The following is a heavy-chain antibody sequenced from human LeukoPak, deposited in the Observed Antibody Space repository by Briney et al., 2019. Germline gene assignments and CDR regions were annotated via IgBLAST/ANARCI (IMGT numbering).Heavy chain of an antibody. CDR2: IYYSGST. Sequence: SETLSLTRTVSGGSISSYYWSWIRQPPGKGLEWIGYIYYSGSTNYNPSLKSRVTISVDTSKNQFSLKLSSVTAADTAVYYCARHDDFWSGYRHFDYWGQGTLVTFSA. CDR3: ARHDDFWSGYRHFDY. J-gene: IGHJ4*02. CDR1: GGSISSYY. V-gene: IGHV4-59*08. D-gene: IGHD3-3*01.